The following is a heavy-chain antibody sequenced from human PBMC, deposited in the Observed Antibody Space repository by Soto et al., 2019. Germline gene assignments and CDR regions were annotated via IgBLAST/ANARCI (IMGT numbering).Heavy chain of an antibody. D-gene: IGHD6-6*01. J-gene: IGHJ6*02. CDR1: GFTFDDYA. CDR2: ISWNGEYM. Sequence: GGSLRLSCAASGFTFDDYAMHWVRQAPGKGLEWVSGISWNGEYMDYGDSVKGRFSISRDNAKNSLYLQMNGLRTEDTAFYYCAKGYSSSFYYGMDVWGLGTTVTVSS. CDR3: AKGYSSSFYYGMDV. V-gene: IGHV3-9*01.